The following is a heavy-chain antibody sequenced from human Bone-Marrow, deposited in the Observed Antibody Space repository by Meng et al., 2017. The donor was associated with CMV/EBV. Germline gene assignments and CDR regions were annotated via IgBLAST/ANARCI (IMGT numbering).Heavy chain of an antibody. CDR1: GLTFTNSA. J-gene: IGHJ4*02. Sequence: GGSLRLSCAASGLTFTNSAMSWVRQAPGKGLEWVSTISGSADSTYYADSVKGRFTISRDNSKNMLYLHMHSLRAEDTAAYYCASGSARKYSSSSPRGYWGQGTLVTGSS. CDR3: ASGSARKYSSSSPRGY. CDR2: ISGSADST. V-gene: IGHV3-23*01. D-gene: IGHD6-6*01.